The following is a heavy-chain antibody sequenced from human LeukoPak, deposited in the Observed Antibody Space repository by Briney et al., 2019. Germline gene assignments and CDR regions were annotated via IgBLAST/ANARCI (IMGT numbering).Heavy chain of an antibody. Sequence: GASVKVSCKASGYTFSSYAMNWVRQAPGQGLEWMGWINTNTGNPTYAQGFTGRFVFSLDTSVSTAYLQISSLKAEDTAVYYCARDRTSPRNVLMVYYGWEFDYWGQGTLVTVSS. D-gene: IGHD2-8*01. J-gene: IGHJ4*02. CDR1: GYTFSSYA. CDR2: INTNTGNP. CDR3: ARDRTSPRNVLMVYYGWEFDY. V-gene: IGHV7-4-1*02.